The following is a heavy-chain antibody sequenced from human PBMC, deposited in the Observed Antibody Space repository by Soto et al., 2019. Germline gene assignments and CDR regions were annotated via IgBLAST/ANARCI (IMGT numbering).Heavy chain of an antibody. CDR2: IYYSGST. CDR1: GGSTSSYY. D-gene: IGHD1-1*01. V-gene: IGHV4-59*01. J-gene: IGHJ5*02. Sequence: SETLSLTCTVSGGSTSSYYWSWIRQPPGKGLEWIGYIYYSGSTNYNPSLKSRVTISVDTSKNQFSLKLSSVTAADTAVYYCARQSTGTGPWGPGTLVTVSS. CDR3: ARQSTGTGP.